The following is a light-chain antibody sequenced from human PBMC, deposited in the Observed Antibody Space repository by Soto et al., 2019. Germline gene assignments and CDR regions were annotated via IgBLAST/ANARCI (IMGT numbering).Light chain of an antibody. Sequence: EIVMTPSPATLSVSPVERATLSCRASQSVSSNLAWYQQKPGQAPRLLIYDASNRATGIPARFSGSGSGTDFTLTISSLEPEDFAVYYCQQRSNWPPTFGQGTRLEIK. J-gene: IGKJ5*01. V-gene: IGKV3-11*01. CDR1: QSVSSN. CDR3: QQRSNWPPT. CDR2: DAS.